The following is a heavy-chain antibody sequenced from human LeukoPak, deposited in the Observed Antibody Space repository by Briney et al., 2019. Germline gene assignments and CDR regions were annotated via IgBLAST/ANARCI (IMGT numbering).Heavy chain of an antibody. CDR2: IIPIFGTA. Sequence: GASVKVSCKASGGTLSSYAISWVRQAPGQGLEWMGGIIPIFGTANYAQKFQGRVTITTDESTSTAYMELSSLRSEDTAVYYCASGPPYTRDYSNFSDAFDIWGQGTMVTVSS. J-gene: IGHJ3*02. CDR3: ASGPPYTRDYSNFSDAFDI. CDR1: GGTLSSYA. V-gene: IGHV1-69*05. D-gene: IGHD4-11*01.